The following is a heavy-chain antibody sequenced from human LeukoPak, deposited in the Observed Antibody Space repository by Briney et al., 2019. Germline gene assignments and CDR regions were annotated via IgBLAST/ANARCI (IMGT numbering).Heavy chain of an antibody. J-gene: IGHJ4*02. CDR1: GGTFSSYA. CDR3: ARGACYGGNSKFDY. CDR2: IIPIFGTA. V-gene: IGHV1-69*06. D-gene: IGHD4-23*01. Sequence: SVKVSRKASGGTFSSYAISWVRQAPGQGLEWMGGIIPIFGTANYAQKFQGRVTITADKSTSTAYMELSSLRSEDTAVYYCARGACYGGNSKFDYWGQGTLVTVSS.